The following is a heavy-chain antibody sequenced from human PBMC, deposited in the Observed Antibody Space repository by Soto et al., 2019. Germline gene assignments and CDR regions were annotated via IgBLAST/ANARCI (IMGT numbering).Heavy chain of an antibody. D-gene: IGHD6-6*01. CDR3: AHSKYSRSSFDY. J-gene: IGHJ4*02. CDR2: IYWDDDK. V-gene: IGHV2-5*02. Sequence: QITLKESGPTLVKPTQTLTLTCTFSGFSLTTSDVGVCWIRQPPGKALEWLALIYWDDDKRYSPSLKSSLTNPKDTSKNQVVLTMTNMDTVDTATYYCAHSKYSRSSFDYWGQGTLVTVSS. CDR1: GFSLTTSDVG.